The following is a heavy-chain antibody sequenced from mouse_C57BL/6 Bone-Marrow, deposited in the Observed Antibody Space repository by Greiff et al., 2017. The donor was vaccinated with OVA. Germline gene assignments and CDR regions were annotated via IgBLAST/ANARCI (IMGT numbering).Heavy chain of an antibody. Sequence: DVMLVESGGGLVQPGGSLSLSCAASGFTFTDYYMSWVRQPPGKALEWLGFIRIKANGYTTEYSASVKGRFTISRDNSQSILYLQMNALRAEDSATYYCARHPYLYAMDYWGQGTSVTVSS. CDR1: GFTFTDYY. D-gene: IGHD5-5*01. CDR2: IRIKANGYTT. J-gene: IGHJ4*01. V-gene: IGHV7-3*01. CDR3: ARHPYLYAMDY.